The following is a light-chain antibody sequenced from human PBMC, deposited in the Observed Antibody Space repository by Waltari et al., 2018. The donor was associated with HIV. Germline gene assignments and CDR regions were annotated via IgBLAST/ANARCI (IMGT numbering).Light chain of an antibody. J-gene: IGLJ2*01. Sequence: QSVLTQPPSVSAAPGQDVTISCSGSSSNLGNNYVSWYQQLPGTAPKRRIDDNDKRHSGIPDRCSGSKSGTSGTLGITGLQTGDEADYYCETWDSSLSGVVFGGGTKVTVL. V-gene: IGLV1-51*01. CDR1: SSNLGNNY. CDR2: DND. CDR3: ETWDSSLSGVV.